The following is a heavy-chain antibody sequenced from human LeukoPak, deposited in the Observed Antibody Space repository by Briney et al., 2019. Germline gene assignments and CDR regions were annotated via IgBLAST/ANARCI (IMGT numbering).Heavy chain of an antibody. Sequence: GASVKVSCKASGYTFTSYDINWVRQATGQGLEWMGWMNPNSGNTGYAQKFQGRVTMTRNTSISTAYMELSSLRSEDTAVYYCAREILGYCSSTSCSNYFDYWGQGTLVTVSS. CDR2: MNPNSGNT. J-gene: IGHJ4*02. D-gene: IGHD2-2*01. CDR1: GYTFTSYD. CDR3: AREILGYCSSTSCSNYFDY. V-gene: IGHV1-8*01.